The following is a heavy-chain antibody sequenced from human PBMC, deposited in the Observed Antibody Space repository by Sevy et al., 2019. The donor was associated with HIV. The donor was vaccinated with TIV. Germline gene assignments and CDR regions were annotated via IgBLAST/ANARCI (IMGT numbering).Heavy chain of an antibody. Sequence: ASVKVSCKASGGTFSSYAISWVRQATGQGLEWMGGIIPIFGTANYAQKFQGRVTITADKSTSTAYMELSSLRSEDTAVYYCARGYSSSWRSPYDAFDIWGQGTMVTVSS. V-gene: IGHV1-69*06. CDR1: GGTFSSYA. D-gene: IGHD6-13*01. CDR3: ARGYSSSWRSPYDAFDI. CDR2: IIPIFGTA. J-gene: IGHJ3*02.